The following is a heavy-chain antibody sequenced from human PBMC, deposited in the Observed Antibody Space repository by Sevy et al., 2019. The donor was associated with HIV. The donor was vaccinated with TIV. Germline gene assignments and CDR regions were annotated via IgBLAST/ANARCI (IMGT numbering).Heavy chain of an antibody. V-gene: IGHV3-30*18. D-gene: IGHD2-2*01. Sequence: GGSLRLSCAASGFTFSSYGMHWVRQAPGKGLEWVAVISYDGSNKYYAHSVKGRFTISRDNSKNTLYLQMNSLRAEDTAVYYCAKGAVPAAMYYYYYGMDVWGQGTTVTVSS. J-gene: IGHJ6*02. CDR2: ISYDGSNK. CDR1: GFTFSSYG. CDR3: AKGAVPAAMYYYYYGMDV.